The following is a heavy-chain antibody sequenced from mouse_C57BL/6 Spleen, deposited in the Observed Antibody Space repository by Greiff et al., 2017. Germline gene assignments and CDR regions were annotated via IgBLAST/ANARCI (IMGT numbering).Heavy chain of an antibody. CDR1: GFTFSSYA. Sequence: EVQGVESGGGLVKPGGSLKLSCAASGFTFSSYAMSWVRQTPEKRLEWVATLSDGGSYTYYPDNVKGRFTISRDNAKNNLYLQMSHLKSEDTAMYYCAREAGSEGTWFAYWGQGTLVTVSA. J-gene: IGHJ3*01. V-gene: IGHV5-4*01. D-gene: IGHD3-3*01. CDR3: AREAGSEGTWFAY. CDR2: LSDGGSYT.